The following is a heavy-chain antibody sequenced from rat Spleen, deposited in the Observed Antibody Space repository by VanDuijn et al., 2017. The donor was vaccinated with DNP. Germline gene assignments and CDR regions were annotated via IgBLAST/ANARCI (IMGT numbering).Heavy chain of an antibody. CDR2: MWTGGTT. J-gene: IGHJ2*01. V-gene: IGHV2-43*01. Sequence: QVQLKESGPGPVQPSQTLSLTCTVSGFSLTSWHVSWVRRPPGKGLEWMGIMWTGGTTAYNSLLKSRLTISRDISKSQVFLKINSLQTEDTATYYCARDRSKLGARFDYWGQGVMVTVSS. CDR1: GFSLTSWH. CDR3: ARDRSKLGARFDY. D-gene: IGHD5-1*01.